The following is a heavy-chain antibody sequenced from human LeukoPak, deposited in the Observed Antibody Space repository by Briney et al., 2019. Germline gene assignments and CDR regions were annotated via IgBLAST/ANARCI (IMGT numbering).Heavy chain of an antibody. D-gene: IGHD3-10*01. Sequence: PGGSLRLSCAASGFTFEDYGMSWVRQAPGKGLEWVSGINWNGGDTGYADSVTGRFTISRDNAKNSLYLQMNSLRAEDTALYYCATDRMAYGSGNSEDHWGQGTLVTVSS. V-gene: IGHV3-20*04. J-gene: IGHJ4*02. CDR2: INWNGGDT. CDR3: ATDRMAYGSGNSEDH. CDR1: GFTFEDYG.